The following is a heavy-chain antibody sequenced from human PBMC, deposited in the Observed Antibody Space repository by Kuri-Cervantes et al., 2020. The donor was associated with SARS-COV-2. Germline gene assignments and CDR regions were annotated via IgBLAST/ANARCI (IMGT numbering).Heavy chain of an antibody. V-gene: IGHV3-30*18. CDR1: GFTFSSYG. D-gene: IGHD3-10*01. J-gene: IGHJ4*02. Sequence: GESLKISCAASGFTFSSYGMHWVRQAPGKGQEWVAVISYDGSNKYYADSVKGRFTISRDNSKNTLYLQMNSLRAEDTAVYYCAKDLRLLWFGELLYWGQGTLVTVSS. CDR3: AKDLRLLWFGELLY. CDR2: ISYDGSNK.